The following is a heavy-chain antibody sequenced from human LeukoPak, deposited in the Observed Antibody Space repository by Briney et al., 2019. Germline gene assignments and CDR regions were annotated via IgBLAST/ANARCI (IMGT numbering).Heavy chain of an antibody. CDR3: ARDRTKYCSGGTCYSSYSFDY. J-gene: IGHJ4*02. V-gene: IGHV3-30*02. CDR1: GFIFNKAW. D-gene: IGHD2-15*01. Sequence: GGSLRLSCAASGFIFNKAWMNWVRQAPGKGLEWVAFIRSDGSNEYYAGSVKGRFTISRDNFKSTLSLQMNSLRPEDTALYYCARDRTKYCSGGTCYSSYSFDYWGQGTLVTVSS. CDR2: IRSDGSNE.